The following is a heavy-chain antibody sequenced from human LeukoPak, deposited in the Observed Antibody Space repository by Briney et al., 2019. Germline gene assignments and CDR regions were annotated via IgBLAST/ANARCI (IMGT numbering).Heavy chain of an antibody. V-gene: IGHV4-39*01. D-gene: IGHD5-18*01. CDR2: IYYSGST. CDR3: ARQIQLSLIPDY. J-gene: IGHJ4*02. Sequence: SETLSLTCTVSGGSISSSSYYWGWIRQPPGKGLEWIGSIYYSGSTYYNPSLKSRVTISVDTSKNQFSLKLSSVTAADTAVYYCARQIQLSLIPDYWGQGTLVTVSS. CDR1: GGSISSSSYY.